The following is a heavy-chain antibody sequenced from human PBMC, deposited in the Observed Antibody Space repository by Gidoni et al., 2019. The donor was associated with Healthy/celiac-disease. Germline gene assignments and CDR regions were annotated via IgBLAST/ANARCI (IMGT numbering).Heavy chain of an antibody. Sequence: EVQLLESGGGLVQPGGSLRLSCAASGFPFSSYAMSWVRQAPGKGLEWVSAISGSGGSTYYADSVKGRFTISRDNSKNTLYLQMNSLRAEDTAVYYCASAKGGVAVAGPFDYWGQGTLVTVSS. CDR2: ISGSGGST. CDR3: ASAKGGVAVAGPFDY. CDR1: GFPFSSYA. V-gene: IGHV3-23*01. J-gene: IGHJ4*02. D-gene: IGHD6-19*01.